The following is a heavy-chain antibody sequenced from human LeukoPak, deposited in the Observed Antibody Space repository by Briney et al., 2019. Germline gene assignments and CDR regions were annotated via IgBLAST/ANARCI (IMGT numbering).Heavy chain of an antibody. CDR2: IKSKTDGGTT. V-gene: IGHV3-15*01. Sequence: GGSLRLSRAASGFTFSNAWMSWVRQAPGKGLEWVGRIKSKTDGGTTDYAAPVKGRFTISRDDSKDTLYLQMNSLKTEDTAVYYCTTDKGRSSGWLFQEFDYWGQGTLVTVSS. CDR1: GFTFSNAW. D-gene: IGHD6-19*01. J-gene: IGHJ4*02. CDR3: TTDKGRSSGWLFQEFDY.